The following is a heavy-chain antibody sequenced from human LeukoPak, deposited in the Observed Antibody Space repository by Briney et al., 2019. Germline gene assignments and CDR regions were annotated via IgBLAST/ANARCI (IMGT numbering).Heavy chain of an antibody. CDR1: GFTFSSYG. V-gene: IGHV3-23*01. Sequence: PGGSLRLSCAASGFTFSSYGMSWVRQAPGKGLEWVSAISGSGGSTYYADSVKGRFTISRDNSKNTLYVQMNSLRAEDTAIYYCAKVRYGVVVITPNYFDYWGQGTLVTVSS. J-gene: IGHJ4*02. CDR2: ISGSGGST. D-gene: IGHD3-22*01. CDR3: AKVRYGVVVITPNYFDY.